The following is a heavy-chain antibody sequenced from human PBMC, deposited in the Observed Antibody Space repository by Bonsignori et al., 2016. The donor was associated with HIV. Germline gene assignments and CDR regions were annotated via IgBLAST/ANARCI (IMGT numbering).Heavy chain of an antibody. J-gene: IGHJ3*02. CDR3: ARKLNDAFDI. CDR1: GFTVSSSY. Sequence: GESLKISCAASGFTVSSSYMNWVRQGSREGAGVGLTYFPGGGTYYADSVKGRFTISRDNAKNTLYLQMSSLRAEDTAVYYCARKLNDAFDIWGQGTLVTVSS. CDR2: FPGGGT. V-gene: IGHV3-53*01. D-gene: IGHD1-1*01.